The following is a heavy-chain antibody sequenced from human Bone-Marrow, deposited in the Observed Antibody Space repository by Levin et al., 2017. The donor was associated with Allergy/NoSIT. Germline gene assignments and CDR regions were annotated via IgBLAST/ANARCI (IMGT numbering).Heavy chain of an antibody. D-gene: IGHD6-19*01. CDR3: ARDGSGWYTATYYYYDDGMDV. J-gene: IGHJ6*02. CDR1: GYTFTGYY. Sequence: ASVKVSCKASGYTFTGYYMHWVRQAPGQGLEWMGWINPNSGGTNYAQKFQGRVTMTRDTSISTAYMELSRLRSDDTAVYYCARDGSGWYTATYYYYDDGMDVWGQGTTVTVSS. V-gene: IGHV1-2*02. CDR2: INPNSGGT.